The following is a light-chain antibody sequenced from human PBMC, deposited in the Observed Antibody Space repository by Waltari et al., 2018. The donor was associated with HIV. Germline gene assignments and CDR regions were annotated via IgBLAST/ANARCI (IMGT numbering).Light chain of an antibody. V-gene: IGKV2-28*01. CDR2: LGS. CDR1: QSLLHSNGYNY. J-gene: IGKJ1*01. CDR3: MQGLQNPRT. Sequence: DIVVTQSPLSLPVTPGEPASISCRSSQSLLHSNGYNYLDWYLQRPGQPPRLLIYLGSTRAPGVPDRFGGSGSGTEFTLKISRVEAEDIGVYYCMQGLQNPRTFGQGTKVEIK.